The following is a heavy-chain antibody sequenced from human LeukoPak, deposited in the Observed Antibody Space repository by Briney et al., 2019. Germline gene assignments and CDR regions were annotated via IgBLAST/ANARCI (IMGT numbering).Heavy chain of an antibody. J-gene: IGHJ4*02. CDR1: GFTFSSYA. CDR2: ISGSGGST. CDR3: AKELSSGYYGYYFDY. V-gene: IGHV3-23*01. Sequence: PGGSLRLSCAASGFTFSSYAMGWVRQAPGKGLEGVSTISGSGGSTNYADSVKGRFTISRDNSKNTLYLQMNSLRAEDTAVYYCAKELSSGYYGYYFDYWGQGTLVTVSS. D-gene: IGHD6-19*01.